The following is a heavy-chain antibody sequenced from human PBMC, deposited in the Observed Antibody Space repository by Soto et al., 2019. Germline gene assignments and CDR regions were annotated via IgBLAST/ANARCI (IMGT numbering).Heavy chain of an antibody. J-gene: IGHJ3*02. CDR2: IIPIFGTA. Sequence: SVKVSCKASGGTFSSYAISWVRQAPGQGLEWMGGIIPIFGTANYAQKFQGRVTITADESTSTAYMELSSLRSEDTAVYYCATLGTMVRGVIYAFDIWGQGTMVTVSS. CDR1: GGTFSSYA. D-gene: IGHD3-10*01. V-gene: IGHV1-69*13. CDR3: ATLGTMVRGVIYAFDI.